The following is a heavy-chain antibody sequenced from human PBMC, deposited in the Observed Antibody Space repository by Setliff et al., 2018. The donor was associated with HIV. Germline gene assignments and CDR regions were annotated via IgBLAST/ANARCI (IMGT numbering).Heavy chain of an antibody. D-gene: IGHD3-22*01. CDR1: GGSISNGYYY. V-gene: IGHV4-39*01. J-gene: IGHJ3*02. CDR3: ARWVTTPTKGAFDI. Sequence: SDTLSLTCTVSGGSISNGYYYWVWIRQPPGKGLEWIGGIFYTGSAHYNPSLKSRVTISVDTSRNQFSMKLSSVTAADTTMYYCARWVTTPTKGAFDIWGQGTVVTVSS. CDR2: IFYTGSA.